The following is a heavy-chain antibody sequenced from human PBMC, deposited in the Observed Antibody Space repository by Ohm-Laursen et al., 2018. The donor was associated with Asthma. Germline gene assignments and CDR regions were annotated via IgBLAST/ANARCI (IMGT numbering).Heavy chain of an antibody. CDR3: AREGDSSGWSVGGYYGMDV. J-gene: IGHJ6*02. CDR1: GDSVSSNSAA. V-gene: IGHV6-1*01. CDR2: TYYRSKWYN. Sequence: QTLSLTCAISGDSVSSNSAAWNWIRQSPSGGLEWLGRTYYRSKWYNDYAVSVKSRITINPDTSKNQFSLQLNSVTPEDTAVYYCAREGDSSGWSVGGYYGMDVWGQGTTVTVSS. D-gene: IGHD3-22*01.